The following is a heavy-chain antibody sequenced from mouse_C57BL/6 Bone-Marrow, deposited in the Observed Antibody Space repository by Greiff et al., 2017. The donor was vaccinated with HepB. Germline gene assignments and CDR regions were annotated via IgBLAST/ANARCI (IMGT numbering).Heavy chain of an antibody. CDR1: GFTFSSYA. Sequence: EVQLVESGGGLVKPGGSLKLSCAASGFTFSSYAMSWVRQTPEKRLEWVATISDGGSYTYYPDNVKCRFTISRDNAKNNLYLQMSHLKSEDTAMYYCARDGYYPWFAYWGQGTLVTVSA. D-gene: IGHD2-3*01. CDR2: ISDGGSYT. J-gene: IGHJ3*01. V-gene: IGHV5-4*01. CDR3: ARDGYYPWFAY.